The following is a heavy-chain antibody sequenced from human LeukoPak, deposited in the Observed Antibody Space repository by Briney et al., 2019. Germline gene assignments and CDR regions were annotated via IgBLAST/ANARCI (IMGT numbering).Heavy chain of an antibody. J-gene: IGHJ5*01. CDR2: ISWDGGSA. CDR1: GFTFNDYS. CDR3: AKDDGAGTFDS. V-gene: IGHV3-43*01. D-gene: IGHD6-19*01. Sequence: GSLRLSCAASGFTFNDYSMHWVRQPPGEGLEWVSLISWDGGSAYYADSVKGRFTISRDNSKNSLYVQMNSLRSEDTAFYYCAKDDGAGTFDSWGQGTLVTVSS.